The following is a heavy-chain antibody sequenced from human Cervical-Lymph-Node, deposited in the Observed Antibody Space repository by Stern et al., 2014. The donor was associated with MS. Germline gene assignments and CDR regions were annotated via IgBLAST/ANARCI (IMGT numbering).Heavy chain of an antibody. Sequence: QVQLVESGGGVVQPGRSLRLSCATSGFTFSSYGIHWVRQAPGKGPEWVAFISNDGSKTHYADEGEGRFTISRDTSKNTLYLQQISLRAEDTAVYYCAKAFGDCSSVKCFYYYYGMDVWGQGTTVTVS. V-gene: IGHV3-30*18. CDR3: AKAFGDCSSVKCFYYYYGMDV. D-gene: IGHD2-2*01. CDR1: GFTFSSYG. CDR2: ISNDGSKT. J-gene: IGHJ6*02.